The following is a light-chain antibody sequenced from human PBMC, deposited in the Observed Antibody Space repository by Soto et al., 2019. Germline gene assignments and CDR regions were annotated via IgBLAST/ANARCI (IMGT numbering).Light chain of an antibody. J-gene: IGKJ1*01. V-gene: IGKV3-20*01. CDR1: QTLTNTY. CDR3: QLYCVSPKT. CDR2: DAS. Sequence: EIVLTQSPGTLSLSPGERATLSCRASQTLTNTYLAGYQQKPGQAPRLLIFDASTRSTGIPDRFSGSGSGTDFTLTISRLEPEDFAVYCCQLYCVSPKTFGQGTKVEVK.